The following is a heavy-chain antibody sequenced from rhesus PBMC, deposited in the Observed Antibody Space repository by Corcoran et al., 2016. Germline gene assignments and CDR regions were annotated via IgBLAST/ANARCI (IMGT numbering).Heavy chain of an antibody. CDR1: GYSISSGYY. CDR3: ARVGSSWSEWDTGGTKWYFDL. D-gene: IGHD5-42*01. V-gene: IGHV4S14*01. CDR2: IYGSGGTN. Sequence: QVQLQESGPGLVKPSETLSLTCAVSGYSISSGYYWGGIRQHPGKGLEGIGSIYGSGGTNYLNPSLTSRVTLSVDTSKNQLSLQLRSVTAADTAVYYWARVGSSWSEWDTGGTKWYFDLWGPGPPITISS. J-gene: IGHJ2*01.